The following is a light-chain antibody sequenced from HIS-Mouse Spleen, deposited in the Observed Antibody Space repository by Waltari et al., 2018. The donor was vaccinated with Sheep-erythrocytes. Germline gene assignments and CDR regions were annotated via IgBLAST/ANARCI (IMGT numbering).Light chain of an antibody. CDR2: GKN. Sequence: VSVALGQTVRITCQGDSLRSYYASWFQQKPGQAPVLVIYGKNNRPSGIPDRFSGSSSGNTASLTITGAQAEDEADFYCNSRDSSGNHLGVVFGGGTKLSVL. CDR3: NSRDSSGNHLGVV. CDR1: SLRSYY. V-gene: IGLV3-19*01. J-gene: IGLJ2*01.